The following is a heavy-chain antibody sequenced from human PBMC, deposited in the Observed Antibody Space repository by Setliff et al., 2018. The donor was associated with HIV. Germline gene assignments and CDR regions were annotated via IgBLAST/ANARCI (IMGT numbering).Heavy chain of an antibody. CDR2: IYYSGST. J-gene: IGHJ4*02. D-gene: IGHD6-19*01. V-gene: IGHV4-39*01. Sequence: PSETLSLTCTVSGGSISSSSYYWGWIRQPPGKGLEWIATIYYSGSTYYNPSLKSRVTISVDTSKNQFSLKLSSVTAADTAVYYCARLRPSVADRSYFDHWGQGTLVTVSS. CDR1: GGSISSSSYY. CDR3: ARLRPSVADRSYFDH.